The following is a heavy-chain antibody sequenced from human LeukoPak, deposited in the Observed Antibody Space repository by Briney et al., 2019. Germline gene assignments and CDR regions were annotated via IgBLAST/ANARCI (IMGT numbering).Heavy chain of an antibody. V-gene: IGHV3-23*01. CDR2: ISGSGGST. Sequence: GGSLRLSCAASGFTFSSYAMSWVRQAPGKGLEWVSAISGSGGSTYYADSVKGRFTISRDNSKNTLYLQMNGLRAEDTAVYYCAKDLRDQTGATPFDYWGQGTLVTVSS. D-gene: IGHD1-26*01. CDR3: AKDLRDQTGATPFDY. J-gene: IGHJ4*02. CDR1: GFTFSSYA.